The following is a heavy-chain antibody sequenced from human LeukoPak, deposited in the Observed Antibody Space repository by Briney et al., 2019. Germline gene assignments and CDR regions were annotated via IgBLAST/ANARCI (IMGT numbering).Heavy chain of an antibody. Sequence: GGSLRLSCIPSGFTFRNYDMHWVRQAPGKGLEWVAFIRRDGSDRFHADSVKGRFTISRDNAKNSLYLQMNSLRAEDTAVYYRARSHSSGWAYFDYWGQGTLVTVSS. V-gene: IGHV3-30*02. CDR3: ARSHSSGWAYFDY. D-gene: IGHD6-19*01. CDR2: IRRDGSDR. J-gene: IGHJ4*02. CDR1: GFTFRNYD.